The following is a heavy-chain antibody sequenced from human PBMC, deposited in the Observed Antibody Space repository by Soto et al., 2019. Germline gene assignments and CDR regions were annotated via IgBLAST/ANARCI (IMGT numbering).Heavy chain of an antibody. V-gene: IGHV3-23*01. J-gene: IGHJ6*02. CDR2: ISGSGGST. Sequence: GGSLRLSCAASGFTFSTYAMSWVRQAPGKGLEWVSAISGSGGSTYYADSVKGRFTISRDNSKNTLYLQMNSLRAEDTAVYYCAKASGYSYGSYYYYGMDVWGQGTTVTVSS. CDR1: GFTFSTYA. CDR3: AKASGYSYGSYYYYGMDV. D-gene: IGHD5-18*01.